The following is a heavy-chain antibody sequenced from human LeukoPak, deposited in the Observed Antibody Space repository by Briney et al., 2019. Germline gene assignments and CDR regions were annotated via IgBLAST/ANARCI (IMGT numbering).Heavy chain of an antibody. Sequence: GGSLRLSCAASEFTFSSYAMSWVRQAPGMGLEWVSAISGSGGSTYYADSVKGRFTISRDNSKNTLYLQMNSLRAEDTAVYYCAKEMITFGGVIVIPFDNWGQGTLVTVSS. CDR1: EFTFSSYA. D-gene: IGHD3-16*02. CDR3: AKEMITFGGVIVIPFDN. CDR2: ISGSGGST. J-gene: IGHJ4*02. V-gene: IGHV3-23*01.